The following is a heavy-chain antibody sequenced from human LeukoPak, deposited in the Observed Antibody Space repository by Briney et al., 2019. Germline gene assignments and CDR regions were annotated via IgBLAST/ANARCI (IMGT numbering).Heavy chain of an antibody. CDR1: GFTFNTYA. CDR3: AREYAATMIGRGAFDI. Sequence: KSGGSLRLSCAASGFTFNTYAMSWVRQAPGKGLEWVSAISGSGGSTYYADSVKGRFTISRDNSKNTLYLRMNSLRAEDTAVYYCAREYAATMIGRGAFDIWGQGTMVTVSS. D-gene: IGHD3-22*01. V-gene: IGHV3-23*01. CDR2: ISGSGGST. J-gene: IGHJ3*02.